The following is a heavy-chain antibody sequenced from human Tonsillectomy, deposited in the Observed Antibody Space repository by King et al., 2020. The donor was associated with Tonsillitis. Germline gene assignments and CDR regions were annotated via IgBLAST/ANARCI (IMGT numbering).Heavy chain of an antibody. CDR1: GFTFSSYG. Sequence: VQLVESGGGVVQPGRSLRLSCAASGFTFSSYGMHWVRQAPGKGLEWVAVISYDGSNKYFADSVKGRFTISRDNSKNTLYLQMNSLRAEETVGYYCAKNHSGGYSALVDYWGQRAPVTVS. J-gene: IGHJ4*02. CDR3: AKNHSGGYSALVDY. D-gene: IGHD1-26*01. V-gene: IGHV3-30*18. CDR2: ISYDGSNK.